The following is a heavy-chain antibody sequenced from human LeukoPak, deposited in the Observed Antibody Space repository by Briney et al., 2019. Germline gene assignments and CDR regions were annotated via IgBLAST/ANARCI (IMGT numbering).Heavy chain of an antibody. CDR3: ARPRYDFWSGYYQYYFDY. J-gene: IGHJ4*02. D-gene: IGHD3-3*01. CDR1: GYTFTSYG. Sequence: ASVKVSCKASGYTFTSYGISWDRQAPGQGLEWMGGISAYNGNTNYAQKLQGRVTMTTDTSTSTAYMELRSLRSDDTAVYYCARPRYDFWSGYYQYYFDYWGQGTLVTVSS. CDR2: ISAYNGNT. V-gene: IGHV1-18*01.